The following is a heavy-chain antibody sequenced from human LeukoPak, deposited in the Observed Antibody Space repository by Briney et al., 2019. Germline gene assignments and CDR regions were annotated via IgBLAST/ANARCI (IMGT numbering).Heavy chain of an antibody. J-gene: IGHJ4*02. V-gene: IGHV3-30*02. D-gene: IGHD6-6*01. CDR3: ANLARPLDY. CDR1: GFTFSTYG. Sequence: GGSLRLSCVASGFTFSTYGMHWVRQAPGKGLEWVAFIRYDGSNEYLDSVKGRFTISRDNSENTLYLQMNSLKPEDTAVYYCANLARPLDYWGQGALVTVSS. CDR2: IRYDGSNE.